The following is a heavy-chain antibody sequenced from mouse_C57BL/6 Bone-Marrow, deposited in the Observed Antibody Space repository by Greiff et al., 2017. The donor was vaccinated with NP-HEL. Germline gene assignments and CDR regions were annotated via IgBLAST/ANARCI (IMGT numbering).Heavy chain of an antibody. J-gene: IGHJ3*01. CDR1: GYNFPSYW. D-gene: IGHD1-1*01. Sequence: VQLKESGAELVKPGASVKLSCKASGYNFPSYWMPWVKQRPGQDLEWIGMIHPNSGSTNYNEKFKCKATLTVDKTSRTAYMQLSSLTSEDSAVYYCTRENYGSRRFAYGGQGTLVTVSA. CDR3: TRENYGSRRFAY. V-gene: IGHV1-64*01. CDR2: IHPNSGST.